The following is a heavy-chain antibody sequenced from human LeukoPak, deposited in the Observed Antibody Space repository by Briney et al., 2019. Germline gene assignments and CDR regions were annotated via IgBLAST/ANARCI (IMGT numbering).Heavy chain of an antibody. V-gene: IGHV6-1*01. J-gene: IGHJ6*02. D-gene: IGHD4-23*01. CDR2: TAYRSKWST. CDR3: ARNSVAMDV. Sequence: SQTLSLTCAISGDSVSNNIIAWNWIRWRPSRGLEWLGRTAYRSKWSTDYALSVRGRISINPDTPKNQISLQLNSVTPEDTAVYYCARNSVAMDVWGQGTTVTVSS. CDR1: GDSVSNNIIA.